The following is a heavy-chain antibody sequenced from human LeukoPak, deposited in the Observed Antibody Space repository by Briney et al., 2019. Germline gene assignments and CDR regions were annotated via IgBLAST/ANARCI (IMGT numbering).Heavy chain of an antibody. J-gene: IGHJ4*02. CDR1: GGTFSSYA. CDR2: IIPILGIA. V-gene: IGHV1-69*04. CDR3: ARLTTVTTSVDY. Sequence: SVKVSCKASGGTFSSYAISWVRQAPGQGLEWMGRIIPILGIANYAQKFQGRVTITADKSTSTAYMELSSLRSEDTAVYYCARLTTVTTSVDYWGQGTLVTVSS. D-gene: IGHD4-17*01.